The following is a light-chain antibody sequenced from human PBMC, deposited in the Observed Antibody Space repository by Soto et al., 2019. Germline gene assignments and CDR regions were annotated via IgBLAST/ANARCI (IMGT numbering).Light chain of an antibody. V-gene: IGKV1-5*03. CDR3: QQYNSYPLT. CDR2: KAS. Sequence: DIQMTQSPSTLSASVGDRVTITCRASLSISNWLAWYQQKPGKAPNLLIYKASSLQSGVPSRFRGSGSGTEFTLTISSLQPDDFATYYCQQYNSYPLTFGGGTKVEIK. J-gene: IGKJ4*01. CDR1: LSISNW.